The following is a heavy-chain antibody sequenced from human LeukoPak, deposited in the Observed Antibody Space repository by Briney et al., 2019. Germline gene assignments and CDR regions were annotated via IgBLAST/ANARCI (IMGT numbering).Heavy chain of an antibody. CDR1: RGSISGYS. Sequence: SETLSLTCTVSRGSISGYSWSWIRQPPGKGLEWIGEINHSGSSKYNASLKSRVTISVDTSRNQFSLRMTSVAAADTAVYYCVRGVRSWGRKVLDYWGQGTLVTVSS. CDR2: INHSGSS. D-gene: IGHD3-16*01. V-gene: IGHV4-34*01. CDR3: VRGVRSWGRKVLDY. J-gene: IGHJ4*02.